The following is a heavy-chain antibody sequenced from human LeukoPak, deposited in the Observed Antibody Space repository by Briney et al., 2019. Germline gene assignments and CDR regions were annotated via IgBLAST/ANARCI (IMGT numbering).Heavy chain of an antibody. Sequence: GGSLRLSCEVSGFTFSSYDMHWVRHTTGKGLEWVSGIGTTGDTHYPDSVKGRFTVSRENAKNSLYLQMNSLRAGDTAVYYCASRFDYSGFDYWGQGTLVTVSS. CDR3: ASRFDYSGFDY. CDR2: IGTTGDT. V-gene: IGHV3-13*01. D-gene: IGHD4-11*01. CDR1: GFTFSSYD. J-gene: IGHJ4*02.